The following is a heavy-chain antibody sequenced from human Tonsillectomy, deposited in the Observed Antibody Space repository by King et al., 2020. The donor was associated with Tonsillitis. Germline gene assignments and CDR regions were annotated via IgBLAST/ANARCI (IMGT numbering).Heavy chain of an antibody. J-gene: IGHJ1*01. CDR3: ATFGRSLTVYFKL. D-gene: IGHD2/OR15-2a*01. Sequence: IHWVRQAPGQRLEWMGWINAGNGNTTYSQKFQGRVTITRDTSASTAYMELSSLSSEDAAVYYCATFGRSLTVYFKLWGQGFLVTVSS. CDR2: INAGNGNT. V-gene: IGHV1-3*01.